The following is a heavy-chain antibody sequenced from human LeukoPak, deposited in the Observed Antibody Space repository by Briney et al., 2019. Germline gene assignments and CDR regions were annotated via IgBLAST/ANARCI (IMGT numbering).Heavy chain of an antibody. J-gene: IGHJ1*01. Sequence: SETLSLTCAVYGGSFSGYYWSWIRQPPGKGLEWIGETNHSGSTNYNPSLKSRVTISADTSKNQFSLKLSSVTAADTAVYYCASPVYPGPQYFQHWGQGTLVTVSS. CDR2: TNHSGST. CDR1: GGSFSGYY. V-gene: IGHV4-34*01. CDR3: ASPVYPGPQYFQH. D-gene: IGHD2-2*02.